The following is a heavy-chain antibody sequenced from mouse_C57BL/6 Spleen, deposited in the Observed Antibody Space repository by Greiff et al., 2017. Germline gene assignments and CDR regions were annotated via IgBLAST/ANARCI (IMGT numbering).Heavy chain of an antibody. J-gene: IGHJ4*01. CDR1: GYSFTSYY. V-gene: IGHV1-66*01. Sequence: QVQLKESGPELVKPGASVKISCKASGYSFTSYYIHWVKQRPGQGLEWIGGIYPGSGNTKYNEKFKGKATLTADTSSSTAYMQLSSLTSEDSAVYYCAIPLRLGAMDYWGQGTSVTVSS. CDR3: AIPLRLGAMDY. CDR2: IYPGSGNT. D-gene: IGHD1-2*01.